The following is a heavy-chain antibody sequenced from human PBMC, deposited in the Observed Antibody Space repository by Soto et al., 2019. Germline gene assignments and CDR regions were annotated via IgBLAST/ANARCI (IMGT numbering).Heavy chain of an antibody. CDR2: ISWNSGNI. Sequence: EVRLVESGGGLVQPGRSLRLSCAASGFTFDDYAMHWVRQATGKGLEWVSSISWNSGNIDYADSVKGRFTVARDNANNFLYLHMSTLRPEDTALYFCAKDVSITTSYLAYWGQVTLVTVST. CDR3: AKDVSITTSYLAY. CDR1: GFTFDDYA. J-gene: IGHJ4*02. D-gene: IGHD2-2*01. V-gene: IGHV3-9*01.